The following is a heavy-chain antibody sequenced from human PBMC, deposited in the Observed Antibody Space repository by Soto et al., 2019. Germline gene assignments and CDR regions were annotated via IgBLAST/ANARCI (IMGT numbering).Heavy chain of an antibody. D-gene: IGHD3-10*01. CDR2: VNPNNGDT. CDR1: GYTFSNYD. V-gene: IGHV1-8*01. J-gene: IGHJ4*02. Sequence: QVQLVQSGAELKKPGASVKVSCKASGYTFSNYDMNWVRQATGQGPEWIGWVNPNNGDTGYAQKFQGRVXXTTDIATTPAYMELTSLRSEDTAIYYCAKFSRKGSARDFDYWGQGTLITVSS. CDR3: AKFSRKGSARDFDY.